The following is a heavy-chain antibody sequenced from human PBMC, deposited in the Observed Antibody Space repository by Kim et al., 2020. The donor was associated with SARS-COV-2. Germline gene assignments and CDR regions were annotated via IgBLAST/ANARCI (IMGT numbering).Heavy chain of an antibody. D-gene: IGHD6-13*01. Sequence: TYTADPVKGRLTISRDNSKNTLYLQMNSLRAEDTAVYYCARSLGAAAVDYWGQGTLVTVSS. J-gene: IGHJ4*02. CDR2: T. CDR3: ARSLGAAAVDY. V-gene: IGHV3-66*01.